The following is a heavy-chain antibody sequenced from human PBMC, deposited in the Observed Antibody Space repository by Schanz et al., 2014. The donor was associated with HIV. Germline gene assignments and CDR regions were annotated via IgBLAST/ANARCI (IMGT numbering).Heavy chain of an antibody. V-gene: IGHV1-2*02. D-gene: IGHD3-10*01. CDR1: GHIFTGYL. CDR2: INPNSGAT. Sequence: QVQLVQSGAEVKEPGASVKVSCKPYGHIFTGYLMHWVRQAPGQGLEWMGWINPNSGATDSAQKFQGRVTMTRDTSIXTAFMELSSLRSDDTAVYYCARVGSGSYYVRYFDYWGQGTLVTVSS. J-gene: IGHJ4*02. CDR3: ARVGSGSYYVRYFDY.